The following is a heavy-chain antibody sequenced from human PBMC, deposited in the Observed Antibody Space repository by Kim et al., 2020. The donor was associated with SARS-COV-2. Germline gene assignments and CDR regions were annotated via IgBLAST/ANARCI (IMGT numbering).Heavy chain of an antibody. CDR1: GGSISSSSYY. Sequence: SETLSLTCTVSGGSISSSSYYWGWIRQPPGKGLEWIGSIYYSGSTYYNPSLKSRVTISVDTSKNQFSLKLSSVTAADTAVYYCARGLSSSWYSGGARDWFDPWGQGTLVTVSS. J-gene: IGHJ5*02. CDR2: IYYSGST. D-gene: IGHD6-13*01. V-gene: IGHV4-39*01. CDR3: ARGLSSSWYSGGARDWFDP.